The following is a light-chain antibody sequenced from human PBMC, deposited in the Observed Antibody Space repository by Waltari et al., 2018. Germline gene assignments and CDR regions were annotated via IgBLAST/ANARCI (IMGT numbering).Light chain of an antibody. Sequence: QSALTQPRSVSGSPGQSVTISCTGTSSDVGDFKYVYWYQQHPGRAPKLMIYDVSKRPSGVPDRFSGSKSDNTASLTISGLQAEDEADYYCCSYAATYTLLFGGGTKLTVL. CDR1: SSDVGDFKY. CDR2: DVS. V-gene: IGLV2-11*01. CDR3: CSYAATYTLL. J-gene: IGLJ3*02.